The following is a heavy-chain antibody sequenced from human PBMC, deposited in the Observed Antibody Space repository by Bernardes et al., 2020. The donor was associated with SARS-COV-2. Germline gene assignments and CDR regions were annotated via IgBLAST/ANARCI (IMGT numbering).Heavy chain of an antibody. CDR3: AKDLHVLGGAIDY. V-gene: IGHV3-23*02. CDR1: GFIFSSYT. Sequence: GGSLRLSCAASGFIFSSYTMNWVRQAPGKGLEWVSGISGSGARADYIESVKGHFTISRDNSKNTLYLEMDYLRAEDTAVYYCAKDLHVLGGAIDYWGQGTQVTVSS. J-gene: IGHJ4*02. CDR2: ISGSGARA. D-gene: IGHD3-16*02.